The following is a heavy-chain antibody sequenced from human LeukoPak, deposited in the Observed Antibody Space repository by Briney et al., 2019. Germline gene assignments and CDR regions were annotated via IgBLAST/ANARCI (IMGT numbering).Heavy chain of an antibody. CDR2: IYYSGST. CDR1: GGSISSSNYY. Sequence: PSGTLSLTCTVSGGSISSSNYYWGWIRQPPGKGLEWLGIIYYSGSTYYNPSLKSRVTISVDTSKNQFSLKLSSVTAADTAVYYCARGQDYYDTSGYAFEIWGQGTMVTVSS. V-gene: IGHV4-39*01. CDR3: ARGQDYYDTSGYAFEI. D-gene: IGHD3-22*01. J-gene: IGHJ3*02.